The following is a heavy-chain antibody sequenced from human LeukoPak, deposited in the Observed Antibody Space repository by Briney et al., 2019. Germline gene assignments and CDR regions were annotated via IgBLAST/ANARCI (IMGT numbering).Heavy chain of an antibody. CDR2: IGSTGSTT. Sequence: GSLRLSCAASGFTFSSYSMNWVRQAPGKGLEWVSYIGSTGSTTYYADSVKGRFTISRDNAKNSLYLQMNSLRAEDTAVYYCARDSPSSTSWGYWGQGTLVTVSS. J-gene: IGHJ4*02. CDR3: ARDSPSSTSWGY. D-gene: IGHD2-2*01. CDR1: GFTFSSYS. V-gene: IGHV3-48*04.